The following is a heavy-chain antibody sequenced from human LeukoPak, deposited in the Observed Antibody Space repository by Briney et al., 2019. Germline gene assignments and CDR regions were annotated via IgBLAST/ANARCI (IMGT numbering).Heavy chain of an antibody. CDR1: GYTFTSYY. J-gene: IGHJ6*02. CDR3: ARRLVADNYYYYGMDV. CDR2: INPSGGST. V-gene: IGHV1-46*01. Sequence: ASVKVSCKASGYTFTSYYMHWERQAPGQGLEWMGIINPSGGSTSYAQKFQGRVTMTRDTSTSTVYMELSSLRSEDTAVYYCARRLVADNYYYYGMDVWGQGTTVTVSS. D-gene: IGHD5-12*01.